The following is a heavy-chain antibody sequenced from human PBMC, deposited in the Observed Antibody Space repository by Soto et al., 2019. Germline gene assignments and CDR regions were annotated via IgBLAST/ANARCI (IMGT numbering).Heavy chain of an antibody. V-gene: IGHV1-69*05. CDR2: IIPIFGTA. CDR3: ARPPPPPGYLWSGGTNYYYYGMDV. D-gene: IGHD3-10*01. Sequence: SVEVSRKSSVCAFRGYPSSRGSLTPGQGLEWMGGIIPIFGTANYAQKLQGRVTMTTDTSPSTAYMELRSLRSDDTAVYYCARPPPPPGYLWSGGTNYYYYGMDVWGQGTTVTV. CDR1: VCAFRGYP. J-gene: IGHJ6*02.